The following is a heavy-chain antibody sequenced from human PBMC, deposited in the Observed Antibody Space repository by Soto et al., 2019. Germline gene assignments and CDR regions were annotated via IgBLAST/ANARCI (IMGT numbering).Heavy chain of an antibody. V-gene: IGHV1-18*01. J-gene: IGHJ4*02. CDR3: ARVSMQWLALDY. D-gene: IGHD6-19*01. CDR1: GYTFTSYG. CDR2: ISAYNGNT. Sequence: ASVKVSCKASGYTFTSYGISWVRQAPGQGLEWMGWISAYNGNTNYAQKLQGRVTMTTDTSTSTAYKELRSLRSDDTAVYYCARVSMQWLALDYWGQGTLVTVSS.